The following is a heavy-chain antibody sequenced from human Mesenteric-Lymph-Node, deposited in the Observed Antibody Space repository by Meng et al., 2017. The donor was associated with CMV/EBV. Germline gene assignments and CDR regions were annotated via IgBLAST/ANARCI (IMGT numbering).Heavy chain of an antibody. D-gene: IGHD2-21*02. Sequence: GSLRLSCTMSDGSINRYYWSWIRQPPGKGLEWIGYLYYTGRPKYNPSLKSRATISIDTSKNQFSLRLSSVTAADTAVYYCARELGTAEDDAFDMWGQGTMVTVSS. CDR3: ARELGTAEDDAFDM. J-gene: IGHJ3*02. CDR1: DGSINRYY. CDR2: LYYTGRP. V-gene: IGHV4-59*01.